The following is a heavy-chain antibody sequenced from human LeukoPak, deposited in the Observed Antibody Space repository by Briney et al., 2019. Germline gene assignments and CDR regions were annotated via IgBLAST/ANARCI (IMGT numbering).Heavy chain of an antibody. D-gene: IGHD3-10*01. CDR3: AAPRGPYGTWFDP. CDR1: GGSISSSSYY. V-gene: IGHV4-39*01. CDR2: IYYSGST. J-gene: IGHJ5*02. Sequence: TSETLSLTCTVSGGSISSSSYYWGWIRQPPGKGLEWIGTIYYSGSTYYNPSLKSRVSISVDTSKNQFSLQLSSVTAADTAVYYCAAPRGPYGTWFDPWGQGTLLTVSS.